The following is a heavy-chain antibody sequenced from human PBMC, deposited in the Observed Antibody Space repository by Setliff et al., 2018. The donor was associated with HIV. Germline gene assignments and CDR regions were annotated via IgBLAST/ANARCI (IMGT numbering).Heavy chain of an antibody. CDR2: IYYSGST. J-gene: IGHJ4*02. Sequence: PSETLSLTCIVSGGSISSSSSYWGWIRQPPGKGLEWIGNIYYSGSTYYNPSLKSRVTISVDTSKNQFSLRLSSVTAADTAVYFCTREGRGDPAMATTRIDYWGQGKLVTVSS. CDR1: GGSISSSSSY. V-gene: IGHV4-39*02. CDR3: TREGRGDPAMATTRIDY. D-gene: IGHD1-1*01.